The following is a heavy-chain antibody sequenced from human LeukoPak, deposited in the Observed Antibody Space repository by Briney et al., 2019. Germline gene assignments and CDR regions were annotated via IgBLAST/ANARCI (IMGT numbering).Heavy chain of an antibody. Sequence: SETLSLTCAVYGGSFSGYYWSWIRQPPGKGLEWIGEINHSGSTNYNPSLKSRVTISVDTSKNQFSLKMSSMTAADTAVYYCARAGWYTLDNWGQGTLVTVSS. CDR2: INHSGST. CDR1: GGSFSGYY. D-gene: IGHD2-15*01. J-gene: IGHJ4*02. V-gene: IGHV4-34*01. CDR3: ARAGWYTLDN.